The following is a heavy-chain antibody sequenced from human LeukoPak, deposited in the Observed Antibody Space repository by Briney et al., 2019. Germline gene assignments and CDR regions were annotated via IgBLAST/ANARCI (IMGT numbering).Heavy chain of an antibody. V-gene: IGHV1-58*02. CDR1: GFTFTSSA. D-gene: IGHD1-26*01. CDR3: AADGDSGSYYAGAFDI. CDR2: IVVGSGNT. J-gene: IGHJ3*02. Sequence: GTPVKVSCKASGFTFTSSAMQWVRQARGQRLEWIGWIVVGSGNTNYAQKFQERVTITRDMSTSTAYMELSSLRSEDTAVYYCAADGDSGSYYAGAFDIWGQGTMVTVSS.